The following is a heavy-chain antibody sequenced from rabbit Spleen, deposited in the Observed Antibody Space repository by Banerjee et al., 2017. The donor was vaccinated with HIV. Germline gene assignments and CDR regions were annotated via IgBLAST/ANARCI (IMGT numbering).Heavy chain of an antibody. CDR2: IDPVFGVT. D-gene: IGHD1-1*01. CDR3: ARDTSSSFSSYGMDL. J-gene: IGHJ6*01. Sequence: QSLEESGGDLVKPGASLTLTCTASKFSFSSSYYMNWVRQAPGKGLEWIGYIDPVFGVTYYATWVNGRFTISSHNAQNTLYLQLNSLTAADTATYFCARDTSSSFSSYGMDLWGPGTLVTVS. CDR1: KFSFSSSYY. V-gene: IGHV1S40*01.